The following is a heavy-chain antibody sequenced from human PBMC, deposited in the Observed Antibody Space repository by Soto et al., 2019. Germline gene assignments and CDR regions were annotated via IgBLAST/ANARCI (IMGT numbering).Heavy chain of an antibody. V-gene: IGHV1-18*01. J-gene: IGHJ4*02. D-gene: IGHD6-13*01. CDR1: GYTFTNYG. CDR2: ISTYNGDT. CDR3: ATSYSSTPALDY. Sequence: GASVKVCCKASGYTFTNYGLSWVRQAPGQGLEWMGWISTYNGDTNYAQKVQGRVTMTTDTSTSTAYMELRSLRFDVTALYYCATSYSSTPALDYSGQRSLETVCS.